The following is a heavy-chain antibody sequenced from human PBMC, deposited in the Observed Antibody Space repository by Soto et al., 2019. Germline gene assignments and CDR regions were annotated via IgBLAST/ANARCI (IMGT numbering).Heavy chain of an antibody. CDR3: AREGINNYNEYYFDS. CDR2: ISGSGNYT. J-gene: IGHJ4*02. D-gene: IGHD4-4*01. CDR1: GFTFSTYS. V-gene: IGHV3-21*01. Sequence: GGSLRLSCAASGFTFSTYSMNWVRQAPGKGLEWVSSISGSGNYTHYADFLRGRFTISRDNAKTSLYLQMNSLRAEDTAVYYCAREGINNYNEYYFDSWGQGAVVTVSS.